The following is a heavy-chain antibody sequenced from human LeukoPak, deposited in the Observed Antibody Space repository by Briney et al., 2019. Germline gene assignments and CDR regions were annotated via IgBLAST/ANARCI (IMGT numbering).Heavy chain of an antibody. CDR1: GGSFSGYY. D-gene: IGHD3-22*01. V-gene: IGHV4-34*01. Sequence: PSETLSLTCAVYGGSFSGYYWSWIRQPPGKGLEWIGEINHSGSTNYNPSLKSRVTISVDTSKNQFSLKLSSVTAADTAVYYCARRHTMTSGGDFDYWGQGTLVTVSS. CDR3: ARRHTMTSGGDFDY. CDR2: INHSGST. J-gene: IGHJ4*02.